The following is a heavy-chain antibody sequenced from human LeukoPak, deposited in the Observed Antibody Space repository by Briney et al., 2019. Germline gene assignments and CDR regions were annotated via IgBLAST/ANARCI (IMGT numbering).Heavy chain of an antibody. V-gene: IGHV3-20*04. CDR3: ARGHDFWSGYSLDAFDI. CDR2: INWNGGST. CDR1: GFTFDDYG. D-gene: IGHD3-3*01. Sequence: GGSLRLSCAASGFTFDDYGMSWVRQAPGKGLEWVSGINWNGGSTGYADSVKGRFTISRDNAKNSLYLQMNSLRAEDTALYYCARGHDFWSGYSLDAFDIWGQGTMVTVSS. J-gene: IGHJ3*02.